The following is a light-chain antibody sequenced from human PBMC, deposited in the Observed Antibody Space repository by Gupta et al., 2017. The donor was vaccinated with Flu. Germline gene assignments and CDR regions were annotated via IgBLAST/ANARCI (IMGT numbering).Light chain of an antibody. CDR2: EVT. Sequence: QSALTQPASVSGSPGQSITIPCTGTSGDVGGYNFVSWYQQSPGRAPKLMIYEVTKRPSGVSYRFSGSKSGSTASLTISGLQAEDEADYYCCSYSGTAFYVFGTGTKVTVL. CDR3: CSYSGTAFYV. CDR1: SGDVGGYNF. J-gene: IGLJ1*01. V-gene: IGLV2-23*02.